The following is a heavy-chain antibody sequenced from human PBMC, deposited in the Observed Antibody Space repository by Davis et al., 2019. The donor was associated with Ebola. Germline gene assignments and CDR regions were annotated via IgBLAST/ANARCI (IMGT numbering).Heavy chain of an antibody. J-gene: IGHJ6*02. CDR1: GYTFTSYY. CDR2: INPSGGRI. CDR3: ARDRGGSGRGVYYYGMDV. V-gene: IGHV1-46*04. Sequence: ASVKVSCKASGYTFTSYYIHWVRQAPGLGLEWRGIINPSGGRITYAQKLQGRVTMTRDTSTSTVYMEVSSLKSDDTAVYYCARDRGGSGRGVYYYGMDVWGQGTTVTVSS. D-gene: IGHD3-10*01.